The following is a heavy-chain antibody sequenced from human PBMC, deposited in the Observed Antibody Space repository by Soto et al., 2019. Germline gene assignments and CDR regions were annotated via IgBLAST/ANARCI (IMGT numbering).Heavy chain of an antibody. CDR1: GFTFSSYG. CDR2: ISYDGSHK. CDR3: AKKGSAGAPWRDYYYYMDV. V-gene: IGHV3-30*18. Sequence: QVQLVESGGGVVQPGRSLRLSCAASGFTFSSYGMHWVRQAPGKGLEWVAVISYDGSHKYCADSVKGRFTIPRDNSTNTLERQRTSLRAEDTAVEYCAKKGSAGAPWRDYYYYMDVWGKGTTVTVS. D-gene: IGHD6-25*01. J-gene: IGHJ6*03.